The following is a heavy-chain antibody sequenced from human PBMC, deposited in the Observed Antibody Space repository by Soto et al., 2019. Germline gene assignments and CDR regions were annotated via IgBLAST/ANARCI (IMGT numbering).Heavy chain of an antibody. CDR3: ARDPPTYYYDSSGYYYPDY. Sequence: GGSLRLSCAASGFTFSSYGMHWVRQAPGKGLEWVAVIWYDGSNKYYADSVKGRFTISRDNSKNTLYLQMNSLRAEDTAVYYCARDPPTYYYDSSGYYYPDYWGQGTLVTVAS. J-gene: IGHJ4*02. CDR1: GFTFSSYG. D-gene: IGHD3-22*01. CDR2: IWYDGSNK. V-gene: IGHV3-33*01.